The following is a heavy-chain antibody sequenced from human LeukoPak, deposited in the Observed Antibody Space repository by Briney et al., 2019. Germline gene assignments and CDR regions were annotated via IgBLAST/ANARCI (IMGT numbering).Heavy chain of an antibody. CDR1: AFTFSSYG. CDR3: AKDRCSNGIGCYYYYMEV. D-gene: IGHD2-8*01. Sequence: GGSLRLPCAASAFTFSSYGMHWVRQAPGKGLEWVAYIQYDRTNEQYAHSVKGRFRISRDNSNNILYLQMNSQRTEDTAVYYCAKDRCSNGIGCYYYYMEVWGKGTTVTVSS. CDR2: IQYDRTNE. V-gene: IGHV3-30*02. J-gene: IGHJ6*03.